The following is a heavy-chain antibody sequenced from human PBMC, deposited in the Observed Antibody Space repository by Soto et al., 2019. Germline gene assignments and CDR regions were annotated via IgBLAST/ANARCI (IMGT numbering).Heavy chain of an antibody. D-gene: IGHD6-13*01. CDR2: ISGTSDSI. V-gene: IGHV3-11*06. J-gene: IGHJ5*02. CDR1: GFTFSDYY. CDR3: ARVAVLAAAGTTDL. Sequence: GGSLRLSCAASGFTFSDYYMSWIRQVPGKGLEWVAYISGTSDSIPYADSVKGRFTISRDNAKNSLYLQMNSLRAEDTAVYYCARVAVLAAAGTTDLWGQGTLVTVSS.